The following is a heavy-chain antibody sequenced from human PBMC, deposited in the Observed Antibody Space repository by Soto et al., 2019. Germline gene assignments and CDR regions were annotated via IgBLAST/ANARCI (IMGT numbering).Heavy chain of an antibody. D-gene: IGHD6-25*01. V-gene: IGHV3-64*01. CDR1: GFTFSSFV. J-gene: IGHJ4*02. Sequence: GSLRLSCAASGFTFSSFVMHWVRQAPGKGLEYVSSIGGDGTMTYYANSVKGRFTVSRDNSKNILYLQVGSLTVDDMAVYYCARDSGLNLGFFAHWGPGTLVTVSS. CDR2: IGGDGTMT. CDR3: ARDSGLNLGFFAH.